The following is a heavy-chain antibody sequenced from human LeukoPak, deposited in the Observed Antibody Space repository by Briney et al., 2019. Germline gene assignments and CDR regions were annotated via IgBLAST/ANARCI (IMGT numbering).Heavy chain of an antibody. CDR2: FSGSGGST. J-gene: IGHJ4*02. V-gene: IGHV3-23*01. Sequence: GGSLRLSCVASGFTFSSSGWMTWVRQAPGKGLEWVSAFSGSGGSTYYADSVKGRFTISSDNSKNTLYLQMNSLRAEDTAVYYCAKSGLNRFDYWGQGTLVTVSS. D-gene: IGHD2-15*01. CDR1: GFTFSSSG. CDR3: AKSGLNRFDY.